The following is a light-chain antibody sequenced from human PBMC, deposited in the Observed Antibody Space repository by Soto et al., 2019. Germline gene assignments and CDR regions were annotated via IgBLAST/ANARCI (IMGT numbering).Light chain of an antibody. J-gene: IGLJ1*01. CDR2: EVS. Sequence: ALTQPASVSGSPGQSITISCTGTSSDVGGYNYVSWYQQHPGKAPKLMIYEVSNRPSGVSNRFSGSKSGNTASLTISGLQAEDEADYYCASYTSSSSYVFGTGTKVTVL. V-gene: IGLV2-14*01. CDR1: SSDVGGYNY. CDR3: ASYTSSSSYV.